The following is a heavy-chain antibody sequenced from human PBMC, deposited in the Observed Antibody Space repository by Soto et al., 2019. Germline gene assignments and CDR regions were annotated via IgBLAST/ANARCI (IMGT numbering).Heavy chain of an antibody. D-gene: IGHD4-17*01. V-gene: IGHV4-59*01. CDR3: ARGSDYGRY. Sequence: PSETLSLTCTVSGGSIKNYYCSWIRQPPGKRVEWIGYIFYSGSPTYNPSLKSRVTMSVDTSKNQFSLNLRSVTAADTAVYYCARGSDYGRYWGQGTLVTVSS. CDR2: IFYSGSP. J-gene: IGHJ4*02. CDR1: GGSIKNYY.